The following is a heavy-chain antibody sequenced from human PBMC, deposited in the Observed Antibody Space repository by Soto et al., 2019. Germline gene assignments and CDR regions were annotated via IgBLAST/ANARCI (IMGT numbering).Heavy chain of an antibody. J-gene: IGHJ4*02. Sequence: EVQLVESGGGLVQPGESLRLSCAVSGFTFSNYSMNWVRQAPGKGLEWLSYISNNSSVKYYADSVKGRFTISRDNAKNSLYLQMNSLIDDDTAVYYCARDRGASCSKGVFSGPYFDYWGRGPLVTVSS. CDR2: ISNNSSVK. CDR1: GFTFSNYS. V-gene: IGHV3-48*02. D-gene: IGHD2-8*01. CDR3: ARDRGASCSKGVFSGPYFDY.